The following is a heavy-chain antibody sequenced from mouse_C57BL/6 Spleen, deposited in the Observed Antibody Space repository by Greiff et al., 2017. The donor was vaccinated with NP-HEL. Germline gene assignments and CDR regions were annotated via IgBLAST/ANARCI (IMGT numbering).Heavy chain of an antibody. V-gene: IGHV1-53*01. CDR2: INPSNGGT. D-gene: IGHD1-1*01. CDR3: ARHGSSWDYAMDY. CDR1: GYTFTSYW. Sequence: QVQLQQPGTELVKPGASVKLSCKASGYTFTSYWMHWVKQRPGQGLEWIGNINPSNGGTNYNEKFKSKATLTVDKSSSTAYMQLSSLTSEDSAVYYGARHGSSWDYAMDYWGQGTSVTVSS. J-gene: IGHJ4*01.